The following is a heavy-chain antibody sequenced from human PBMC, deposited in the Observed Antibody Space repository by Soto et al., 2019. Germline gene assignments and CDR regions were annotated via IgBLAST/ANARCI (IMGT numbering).Heavy chain of an antibody. Sequence: SQTLSLTCAISGDSVSSNSAAWNWIRQSPSRGLEWLGRTYSRSKWYNDYAVSVKSRITNNPDKSTNQFSLQLNSVTPEDTAVYYCARDTKDFWSGYYGMDVWGKGTTVTVSS. V-gene: IGHV6-1*01. D-gene: IGHD3-3*01. CDR1: GDSVSSNSAA. J-gene: IGHJ6*04. CDR3: ARDTKDFWSGYYGMDV. CDR2: TYSRSKWYN.